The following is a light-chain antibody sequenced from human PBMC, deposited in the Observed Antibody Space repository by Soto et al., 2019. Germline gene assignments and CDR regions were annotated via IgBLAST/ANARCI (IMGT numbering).Light chain of an antibody. V-gene: IGLV2-14*01. CDR1: ISDFVLYNY. J-gene: IGLJ1*01. CDR2: GVN. Sequence: QSALTQPASVSGSPGQSITISCSGTISDFVLYNYVSWYQQHPGKAPKLMIYGVNNRPSGVSNRFSGSKSGNTASLTISGLQADDDADYYCSSYTTSSALQVFGTGTKLTVL. CDR3: SSYTTSSALQV.